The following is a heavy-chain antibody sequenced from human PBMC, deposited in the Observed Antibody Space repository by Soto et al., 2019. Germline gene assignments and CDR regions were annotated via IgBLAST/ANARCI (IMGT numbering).Heavy chain of an antibody. V-gene: IGHV3-11*01. CDR1: GFRFSDQY. J-gene: IGHJ4*02. CDR2: ISGGATTT. Sequence: LRLSCAASGFRFSDQYMTWIRQAPGKGLEWVSKISGGATTTYYADSVKGRFTVSRDNAKNSLYLQMNSLRAEDTAVYYCASDPYYYASGFWGQGTLVTVSS. CDR3: ASDPYYYASGF. D-gene: IGHD3-10*01.